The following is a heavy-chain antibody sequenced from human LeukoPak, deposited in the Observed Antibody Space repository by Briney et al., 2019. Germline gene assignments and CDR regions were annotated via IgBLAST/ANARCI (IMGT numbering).Heavy chain of an antibody. CDR3: AKVGIDGSGPFDH. J-gene: IGHJ4*02. CDR1: GFTFSSYW. Sequence: GGSLRLSCAASGFTFSSYWMSWVRQAPGKGLEWLSSISGRGDKTYYADSVKGRFTISRDNSKNTLYLQMNSLRAEDTAVYYCAKVGIDGSGPFDHWGQGTLVTVSS. CDR2: ISGRGDKT. D-gene: IGHD3-10*01. V-gene: IGHV3-23*01.